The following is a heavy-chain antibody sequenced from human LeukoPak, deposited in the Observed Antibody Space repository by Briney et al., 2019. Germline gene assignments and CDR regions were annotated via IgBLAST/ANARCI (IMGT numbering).Heavy chain of an antibody. CDR2: IQPNGDHK. J-gene: IGHJ4*02. Sequence: GGSLRLSCAASGFTFSRYGMHWVRQAPGKGLEWVALIQPNGDHKYYADSVKGRFTISRANSKNTLSLQMNSLRTDDTAVYYCAKRDLTTEFDYWGQGTLVTVSS. CDR3: AKRDLTTEFDY. D-gene: IGHD4-17*01. CDR1: GFTFSRYG. V-gene: IGHV3-30*02.